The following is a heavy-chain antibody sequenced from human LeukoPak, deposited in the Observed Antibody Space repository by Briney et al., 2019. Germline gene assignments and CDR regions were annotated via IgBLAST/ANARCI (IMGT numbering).Heavy chain of an antibody. Sequence: GGSLRLSCAASGFTFSLYAMNWVRQAPGKGLEWVSAISGSGGDIYYADSVKGRFIISRDNSKNTLYLQMNSLRAEDTAVYYYTRDCRPPFIAQQDTYYFDYWGQGTLVTVSS. CDR1: GFTFSLYA. CDR3: TRDCRPPFIAQQDTYYFDY. V-gene: IGHV3-23*01. D-gene: IGHD6-13*01. J-gene: IGHJ4*02. CDR2: ISGSGGDI.